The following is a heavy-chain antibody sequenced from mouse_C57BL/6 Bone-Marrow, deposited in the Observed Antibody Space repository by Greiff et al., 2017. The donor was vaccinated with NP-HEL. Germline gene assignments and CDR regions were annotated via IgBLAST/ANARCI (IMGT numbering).Heavy chain of an antibody. D-gene: IGHD2-1*01. CDR2: IHPNSGST. J-gene: IGHJ3*01. Sequence: QLQLNHPGPELLKPGASVRFSSRASGYTFTSYWRHWVKQRLGQGLEWFGMIHPNSGSTNYNEKFKSKATLTVDKSSSTAYMQLSSLTSEDSAVYYCAGGNPFAYWGQGTLVTVSA. CDR3: AGGNPFAY. CDR1: GYTFTSYW. V-gene: IGHV1-64*01.